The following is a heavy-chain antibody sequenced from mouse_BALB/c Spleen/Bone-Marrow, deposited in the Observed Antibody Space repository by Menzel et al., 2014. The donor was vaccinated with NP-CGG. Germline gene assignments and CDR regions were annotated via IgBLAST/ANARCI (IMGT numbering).Heavy chain of an antibody. CDR2: INPYNDGT. CDR3: ARGVYYYGRSPYYFDY. J-gene: IGHJ2*01. Sequence: EVQLQQSGPELVKPGASVKMSCKASGYTFTSYVMHWVKQKPGQGLEWIGYINPYNDGTKYNEKFKGKATLTSDKSSSTACMELSSLTSEDSAVYYCARGVYYYGRSPYYFDYWGQGTTLTVSS. D-gene: IGHD1-1*01. CDR1: GYTFTSYV. V-gene: IGHV1-14*01.